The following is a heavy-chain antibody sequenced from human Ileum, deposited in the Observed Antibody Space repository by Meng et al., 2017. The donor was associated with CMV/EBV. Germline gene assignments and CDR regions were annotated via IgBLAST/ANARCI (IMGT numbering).Heavy chain of an antibody. Sequence: GGSLRLSCAASGFTSTCYWMSWFRQAPGRGLEWVANIKKDGSERNYVESVKGRFTISSDNAENSVLLQMNSLRAEDTAVYYCAGGDGWHFDSWGQGTLVTVSS. D-gene: IGHD2-21*02. CDR3: AGGDGWHFDS. V-gene: IGHV3-7*01. J-gene: IGHJ4*02. CDR1: GFTSTCYW. CDR2: IKKDGSER.